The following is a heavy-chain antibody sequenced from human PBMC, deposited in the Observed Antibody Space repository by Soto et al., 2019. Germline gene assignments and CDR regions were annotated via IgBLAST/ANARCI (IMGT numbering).Heavy chain of an antibody. Sequence: QVQLVESGGGVVQPGTSLRLSCTASGFTFSNYAMHWVRQAPGKGLEWVAAISYDETSQFYADSVKGRFTISRDNSENTQYLQMNSLRAEDTAIYYCARDCTYCGGDTGREAFDIWGQGTMVTVS. CDR2: ISYDETSQ. CDR3: ARDCTYCGGDTGREAFDI. J-gene: IGHJ3*02. D-gene: IGHD2-21*01. CDR1: GFTFSNYA. V-gene: IGHV3-30-3*01.